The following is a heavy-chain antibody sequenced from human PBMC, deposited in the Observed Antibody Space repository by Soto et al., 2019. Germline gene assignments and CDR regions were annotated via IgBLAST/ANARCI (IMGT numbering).Heavy chain of an antibody. V-gene: IGHV2-70*18. CDR2: IDWDDDK. Sequence: TLSLTCTVSGGSISSYYWSWIRQPPGKALEWLALIDWDDDKYYSTSLKTKLTISNDTSKNQVILTMTKMDPVDTATYYCARILSGPFRGSGSLTLDYWGQGTLVTVSS. J-gene: IGHJ4*02. CDR1: GGSISSYYW. CDR3: ARILSGPFRGSGSLTLDY. D-gene: IGHD3-10*01.